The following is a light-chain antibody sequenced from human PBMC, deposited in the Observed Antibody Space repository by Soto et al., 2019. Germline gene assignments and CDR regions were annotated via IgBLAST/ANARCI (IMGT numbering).Light chain of an antibody. Sequence: QSALTQPRSVSGSPGQSVTISCTGTSSDVGSYNYVSWYQQHPGKAHKLMIYDVNKRPSGVHDRFSGSKSVNTASLTISLLQDEDEADDYCCSYAGRDTFVFRTGTKLTVL. V-gene: IGLV2-11*01. CDR2: DVN. CDR1: SSDVGSYNY. J-gene: IGLJ1*01. CDR3: CSYAGRDTFV.